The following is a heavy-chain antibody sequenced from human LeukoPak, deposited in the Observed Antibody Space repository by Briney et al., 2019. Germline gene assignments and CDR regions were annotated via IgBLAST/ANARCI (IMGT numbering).Heavy chain of an antibody. CDR1: GFTFGNSW. CDR2: ISSNGGST. J-gene: IGHJ4*02. V-gene: IGHV3-64D*06. CDR3: VTDRRGILVRGTTFDY. D-gene: IGHD3-10*01. Sequence: GGSLRLSCAASGFTFGNSWMTRVRQAPGKGLEYVSAISSNGGSTYYADSVKGRFTISRDNSKNTLYLQMSSLRAEDTAVYYCVTDRRGILVRGTTFDYWGQGTLVTVSS.